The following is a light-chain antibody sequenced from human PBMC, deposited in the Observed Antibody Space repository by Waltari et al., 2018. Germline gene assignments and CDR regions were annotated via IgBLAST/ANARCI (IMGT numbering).Light chain of an antibody. J-gene: IGLJ2*01. Sequence: QSVLTQPPSASGTPGQRVTISCSGRSSNIGSNTVNSYQQLPGTAPKLLIYSNNQRPSGVPDRFSGSKSGTSASLAISGLQSEDEADYYCAAWDDSLNGVVFGGGTKLTVL. CDR1: SSNIGSNT. CDR2: SNN. CDR3: AAWDDSLNGVV. V-gene: IGLV1-44*01.